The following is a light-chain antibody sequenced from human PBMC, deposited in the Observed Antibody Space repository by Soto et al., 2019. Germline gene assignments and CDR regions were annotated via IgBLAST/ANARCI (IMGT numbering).Light chain of an antibody. J-gene: IGKJ3*01. Sequence: DLQMTQSPSSLSASVGDRVTITCQASHDINLYLNWYQQKPGKAPRLLIYDASNVETGVPSRFRGDGSETDFTLTINSLQPEDIVTYYCLQYDTLPPTFGPGTKVEIQ. CDR1: HDINLY. V-gene: IGKV1-33*01. CDR2: DAS. CDR3: LQYDTLPPT.